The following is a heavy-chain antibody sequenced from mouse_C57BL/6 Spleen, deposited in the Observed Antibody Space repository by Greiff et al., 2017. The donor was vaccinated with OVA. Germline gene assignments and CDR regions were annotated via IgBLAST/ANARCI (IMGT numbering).Heavy chain of an antibody. V-gene: IGHV1-18*01. CDR2: INPNNGGT. Sequence: VQLKESGPELVKPGASVKIPCKASGYTFTDYNMDWVKQSHGKSLEWIGDINPNNGGTIYNQTFKGKATLTVDKSSSTAYMERRSLTSEDTAVYYCARPSPYYGSSYDYWGQGTTLTVSS. CDR1: GYTFTDYN. CDR3: ARPSPYYGSSYDY. J-gene: IGHJ2*01. D-gene: IGHD1-1*01.